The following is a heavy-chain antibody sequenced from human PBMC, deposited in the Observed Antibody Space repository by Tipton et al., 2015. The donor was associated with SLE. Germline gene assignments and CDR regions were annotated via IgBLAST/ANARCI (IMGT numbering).Heavy chain of an antibody. CDR3: ARPFDSGWYWYFDL. D-gene: IGHD5-12*01. Sequence: QSGAEVKKPGASVKVSCKAFGYTFTSYDINWVRQATGQGLEWMGWMNPNSGNTGYAQKFQGRVTMTRNTSISTAYMELSSLRSEDTAVYYCARPFDSGWYWYFDLWGRGTLVTVSS. CDR1: GYTFTSYD. CDR2: MNPNSGNT. V-gene: IGHV1-8*01. J-gene: IGHJ2*01.